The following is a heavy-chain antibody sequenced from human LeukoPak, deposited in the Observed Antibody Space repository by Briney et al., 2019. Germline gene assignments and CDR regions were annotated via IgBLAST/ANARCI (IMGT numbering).Heavy chain of an antibody. Sequence: PGGSLRLSCAASGFTFSSYAMSWVRQAPGKGLEWVSAISGSGGSTYYADSVKGRFTISRDNAKNSLYLQMNSLRAEDTALYYCAKDMVAVADYYFDYWGQGTLVTVSS. CDR1: GFTFSSYA. CDR3: AKDMVAVADYYFDY. V-gene: IGHV3-23*01. CDR2: ISGSGGST. D-gene: IGHD6-19*01. J-gene: IGHJ4*02.